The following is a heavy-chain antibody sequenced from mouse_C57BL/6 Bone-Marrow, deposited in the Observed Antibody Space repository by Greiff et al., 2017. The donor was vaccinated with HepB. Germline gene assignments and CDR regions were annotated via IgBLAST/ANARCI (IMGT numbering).Heavy chain of an antibody. V-gene: IGHV5-9-1*02. J-gene: IGHJ1*03. D-gene: IGHD2-3*01. CDR2: ISSGGDYI. CDR1: GFTFSSYA. CDR3: TRDDPFGYFDV. Sequence: EVKVVESGEGLVKPGGSLKLSCAASGFTFSSYAMSWVRQTPEKRLEWVAYISSGGDYIYYADTVKGRFTISSDNTRNTLYLQMSNLKSEDTTMYYCTRDDPFGYFDVWGTGTTVTVSS.